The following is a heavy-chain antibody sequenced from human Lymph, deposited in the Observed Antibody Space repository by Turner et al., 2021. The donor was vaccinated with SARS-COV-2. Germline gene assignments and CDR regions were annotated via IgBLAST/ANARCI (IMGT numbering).Heavy chain of an antibody. CDR1: GIIVSRNY. CDR3: ARDLGTYGMDV. CDR2: IYSGGTT. J-gene: IGHJ6*02. D-gene: IGHD6-13*01. V-gene: IGHV3-53*02. Sequence: EVQLVETGGGVIQPGGSLRISCAASGIIVSRNYMNWVRQAPGKGLEWFSVIYSGGTTYYADSVKGRFTISRDNSKNTLYLQMNSLRVEDTAVYYCARDLGTYGMDVWGQGTTVTVSS.